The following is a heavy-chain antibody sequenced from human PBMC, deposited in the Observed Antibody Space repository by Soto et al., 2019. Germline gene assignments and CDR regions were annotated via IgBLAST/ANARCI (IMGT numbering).Heavy chain of an antibody. V-gene: IGHV2-5*02. CDR2: IYWDGDK. J-gene: IGHJ3*02. Sequence: QITLKESGPTLVKPTQTLTLTCTFSGFSLNTTAVGVGWIRQPPGKALEWLALIYWDGDKRYSPSLKSRLAITKDTSKNQVVLKMTNMDPVDTATYYCAHRAGDDYVWGSYKAAFDMWGRGTMVTVSS. CDR1: GFSLNTTAVG. CDR3: AHRAGDDYVWGSYKAAFDM. D-gene: IGHD3-16*01.